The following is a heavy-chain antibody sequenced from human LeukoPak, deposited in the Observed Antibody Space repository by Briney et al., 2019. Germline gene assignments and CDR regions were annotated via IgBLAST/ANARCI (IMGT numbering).Heavy chain of an antibody. V-gene: IGHV4-59*01. J-gene: IGHJ4*02. CDR1: GFSFSSYW. Sequence: GSLRLSCAASGFSFSSYWMGWIRQSPGKGLEWLGYIYNSGSFNYNPSLKSRLTISADTSRNQFSLRLSSVTAADTAVYYCVRDRELQYWGRGALVTVSS. CDR2: IYNSGSF. D-gene: IGHD3-10*01. CDR3: VRDRELQY.